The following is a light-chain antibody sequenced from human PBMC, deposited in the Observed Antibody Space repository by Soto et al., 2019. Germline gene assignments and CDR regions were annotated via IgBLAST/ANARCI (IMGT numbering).Light chain of an antibody. J-gene: IGKJ5*01. V-gene: IGKV3-20*01. Sequence: DIVFTQTPGPFYFSPGDRATLLCRASQTISSGFLAWYQQKVGQAPRLLIYDASNRDTGVPDRFSGSRSGTDFSLTISRLEPEDVGVYHCQQYSSSPRTFGQGTRLEIK. CDR2: DAS. CDR3: QQYSSSPRT. CDR1: QTISSGF.